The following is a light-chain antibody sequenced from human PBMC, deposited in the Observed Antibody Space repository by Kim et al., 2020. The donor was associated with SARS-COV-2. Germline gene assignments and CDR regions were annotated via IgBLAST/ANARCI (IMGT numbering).Light chain of an antibody. Sequence: GQSITISCTGTSSDVGGYNYVSLYQQHPGKAPKLMIYDVTNRPSGVSNRFSGSKSGNTASLTISGLQAEDEAVYYCSSFTSSTTLVFGGGTQLTVL. CDR3: SSFTSSTTLV. J-gene: IGLJ3*02. CDR1: SSDVGGYNY. V-gene: IGLV2-14*03. CDR2: DVT.